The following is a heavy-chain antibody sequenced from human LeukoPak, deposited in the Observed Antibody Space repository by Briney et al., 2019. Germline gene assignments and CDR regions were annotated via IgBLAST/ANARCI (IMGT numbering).Heavy chain of an antibody. CDR3: TTGSAKMGATTGFEFDY. CDR2: ISPGGGPT. D-gene: IGHD1-26*01. V-gene: IGHV3-23*01. CDR1: GFPFSSHG. Sequence: PGGSLRLSCAGSGFPFSSHGMNWVRQAPGKGLGWVSGISPGGGPTYYADSVKGRFTISRDDSKNTLYLQMNSLKTEDTAVYYCTTGSAKMGATTGFEFDYWGQGTLVTVSS. J-gene: IGHJ4*02.